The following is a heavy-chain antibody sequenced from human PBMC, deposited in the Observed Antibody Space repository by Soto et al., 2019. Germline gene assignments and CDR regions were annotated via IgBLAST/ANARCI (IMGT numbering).Heavy chain of an antibody. CDR2: IDPSDSYT. Sequence: PGESLKISCQGSGYSFTSYWISWVRQMPGKGLEWMGRIDPSDSYTNYCPFCQGHVTISADKSISTADLQWSRLKASDTAMYYCARLAYCGGDCYPEYFQHWGQGTLVTVSS. D-gene: IGHD2-21*02. CDR1: GYSFTSYW. V-gene: IGHV5-10-1*01. J-gene: IGHJ1*01. CDR3: ARLAYCGGDCYPEYFQH.